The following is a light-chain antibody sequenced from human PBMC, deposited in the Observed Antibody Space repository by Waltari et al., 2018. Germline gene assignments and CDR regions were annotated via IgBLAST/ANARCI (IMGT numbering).Light chain of an antibody. CDR1: SSNIGSNY. Sequence: QSVLPQPPSASGTPGQRVTISCSGTSSNIGSNYVYWYHQLPGTAPKLLIYRNNQRPSGVPDRFSGSKSGTSASLAISGLRSEDEADYYCAVWDDSLSGRVFGGGTKLTVL. CDR3: AVWDDSLSGRV. CDR2: RNN. V-gene: IGLV1-47*01. J-gene: IGLJ3*02.